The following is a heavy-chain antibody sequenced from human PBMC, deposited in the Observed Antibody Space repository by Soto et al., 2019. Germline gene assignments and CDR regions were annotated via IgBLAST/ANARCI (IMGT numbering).Heavy chain of an antibody. D-gene: IGHD4-17*01. Sequence: QVQLVQSGAEVKKPGSSVKVSCKASGGTFSSYAISWLRQAPGQGLEWMGGIIPIFDTADYAQKFQGRVTITADESTSAAYMELSSLRSEDTAVYYCASHGDPTPYYYCGMDVWGQGTTVTVSS. CDR2: IIPIFDTA. CDR3: ASHGDPTPYYYCGMDV. CDR1: GGTFSSYA. J-gene: IGHJ6*02. V-gene: IGHV1-69*12.